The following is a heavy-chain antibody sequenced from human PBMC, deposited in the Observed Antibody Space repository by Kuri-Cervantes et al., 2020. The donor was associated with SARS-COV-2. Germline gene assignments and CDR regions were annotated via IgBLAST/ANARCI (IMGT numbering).Heavy chain of an antibody. CDR2: INAGNGNT. D-gene: IGHD2-2*02. Sequence: GGSLRLSSKAAGYTFTSYGISWVRQAPGQGLEWMGCINAGNGNTKYSQKFQGRVTITRDTSASTAYMELSSLRSEDTAVYYCARDTYCSSTSCYRGGMDVWGQGTTVTVSS. J-gene: IGHJ6*02. CDR3: ARDTYCSSTSCYRGGMDV. V-gene: IGHV1-18*04. CDR1: GYTFTSYG.